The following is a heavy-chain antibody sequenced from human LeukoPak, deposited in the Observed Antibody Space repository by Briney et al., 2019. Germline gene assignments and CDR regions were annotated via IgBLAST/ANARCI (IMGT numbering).Heavy chain of an antibody. CDR3: ARGQYARTIFGVVISTDWFDP. Sequence: KPSETLSLTCAVYGGSFSGYYWSWIRQPPGKGLEWIGEINHSGSTNYNPSLKSRVTISVDTSKNQFSLKLSSVTAADTAVYYCARGQYARTIFGVVISTDWFDPWGQGTLVTVSS. V-gene: IGHV4-34*01. CDR2: INHSGST. CDR1: GGSFSGYY. J-gene: IGHJ5*02. D-gene: IGHD3-3*01.